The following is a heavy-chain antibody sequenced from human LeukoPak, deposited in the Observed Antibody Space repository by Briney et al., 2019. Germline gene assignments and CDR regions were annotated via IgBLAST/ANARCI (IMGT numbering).Heavy chain of an antibody. J-gene: IGHJ4*02. CDR2: ISSSGSTI. CDR1: GFTFSDYY. V-gene: IGHV3-11*04. CDR3: ATHYSSGWFNFDY. Sequence: PGGSLRLSCAASGFTFSDYYMSWIRQAPGKGLEWVSYISSSGSTIYYADSVKGRFTISRDNAKNSLYLQMNSLRAEDTAVYYCATHYSSGWFNFDYWGQGTLVTVSS. D-gene: IGHD6-19*01.